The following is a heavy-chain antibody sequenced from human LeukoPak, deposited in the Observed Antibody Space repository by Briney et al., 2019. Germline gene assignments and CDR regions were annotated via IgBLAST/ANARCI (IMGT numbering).Heavy chain of an antibody. V-gene: IGHV4-59*08. J-gene: IGHJ6*02. CDR1: GGSISSYY. Sequence: PSETLSLTCTVSGGSISSYYWSWIRQPPGKGLEWIGYISYSGSTNYNPSLKSRVTISVDTSKNQFSLKLSSVTAADTAVYYCARLWSGYSPRYYYYGMDVWGQGTTVTVSS. CDR3: ARLWSGYSPRYYYYGMDV. CDR2: ISYSGST. D-gene: IGHD3-3*01.